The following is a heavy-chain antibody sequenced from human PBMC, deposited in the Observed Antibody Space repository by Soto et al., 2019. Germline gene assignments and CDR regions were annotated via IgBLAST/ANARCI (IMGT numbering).Heavy chain of an antibody. J-gene: IGHJ6*02. CDR2: IIPILGIA. D-gene: IGHD6-13*01. CDR1: GGTFSSYT. V-gene: IGHV1-69*02. Sequence: QVQLVQSGAEVKKPGSSVKVSCKASGGTFSSYTISWVRQAPGQGLEWMGRIIPILGIANYAQKFQGRVTITADKSTSTAYMELSSPRSEDTAVYYCARRSPPAGYSSSDYYGMDVWGQGTTVTVSS. CDR3: ARRSPPAGYSSSDYYGMDV.